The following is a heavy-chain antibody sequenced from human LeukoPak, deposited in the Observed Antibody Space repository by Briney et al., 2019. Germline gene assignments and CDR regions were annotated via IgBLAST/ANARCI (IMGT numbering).Heavy chain of an antibody. D-gene: IGHD2-15*01. CDR1: GFTFSSYW. CDR3: AREAGYCTGGSCYFWFDP. V-gene: IGHV3-7*05. CDR2: IKLDGSEN. Sequence: GGSLRLSCAASGFTFSSYWMSWVRQAPGKGLEWVANIKLDGSENNYVDSVKGRFTISRDNAKNSVYLQMNSLRAEDTAVYYCAREAGYCTGGSCYFWFDPWGQGTLVTVSS. J-gene: IGHJ5*02.